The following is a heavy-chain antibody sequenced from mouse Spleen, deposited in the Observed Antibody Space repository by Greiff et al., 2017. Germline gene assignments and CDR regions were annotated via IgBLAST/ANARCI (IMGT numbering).Heavy chain of an antibody. J-gene: IGHJ3*01. CDR1: GYTFTSYW. D-gene: IGHD4-1*01. CDR3: ASRLGAY. CDR2: IDPSDSYT. V-gene: IGHV1-50*01. Sequence: QVQLQQPGAELVKPGASVKLSCKASGYTFTSYWMQWVKQRPGQGLEWIGEIDPSDSYTNYNQKFKGKATLTVDTSSSTAYMQLSSLTSEDSAVYYCASRLGAYWGQGTLVTVSA.